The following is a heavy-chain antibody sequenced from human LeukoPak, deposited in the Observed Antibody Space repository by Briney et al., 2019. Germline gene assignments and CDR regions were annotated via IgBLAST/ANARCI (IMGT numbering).Heavy chain of an antibody. Sequence: GGSLRLSCAASGFTFSSYGMHWVRQAPGKGLEWVAVISYDGSNKYYADSVKGRFTISRDNSKNTLYLQMNSLRAEDTAVYYCAKDHTRDIVVVPAAFLFDPWGQGTLVTVSS. D-gene: IGHD2-2*01. CDR2: ISYDGSNK. CDR3: AKDHTRDIVVVPAAFLFDP. CDR1: GFTFSSYG. J-gene: IGHJ5*02. V-gene: IGHV3-30*18.